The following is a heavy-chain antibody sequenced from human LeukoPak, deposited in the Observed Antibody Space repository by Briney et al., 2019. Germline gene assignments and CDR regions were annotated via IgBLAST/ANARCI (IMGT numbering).Heavy chain of an antibody. Sequence: GESLKISCKGSGYSFTNYWIGWVRQMPGKGLEWMGIIYPGDSDTRYSPSFQGQVTISADKSISTAHLQWSSLKASDTAMYYCARQRPDYTIDYWGQGTLVTVSS. D-gene: IGHD4-11*01. CDR3: ARQRPDYTIDY. CDR1: GYSFTNYW. V-gene: IGHV5-51*01. J-gene: IGHJ4*02. CDR2: IYPGDSDT.